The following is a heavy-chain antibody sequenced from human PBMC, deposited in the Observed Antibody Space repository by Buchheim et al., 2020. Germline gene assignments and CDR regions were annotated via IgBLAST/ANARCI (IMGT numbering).Heavy chain of an antibody. CDR3: ARDCSGGSCHTPHFDY. CDR1: GFTFSSYS. Sequence: EVQLVESGGGLVKPGGSLRLSCAASGFTFSSYSMNWVRQAPGKGLEWVSSISSSSSHIYYADSVKGRFTISRDNAKKSLYLQMNSLRAEDTAVYYCARDCSGGSCHTPHFDYWGQGTL. CDR2: ISSSSSHI. J-gene: IGHJ4*02. V-gene: IGHV3-21*01. D-gene: IGHD2-15*01.